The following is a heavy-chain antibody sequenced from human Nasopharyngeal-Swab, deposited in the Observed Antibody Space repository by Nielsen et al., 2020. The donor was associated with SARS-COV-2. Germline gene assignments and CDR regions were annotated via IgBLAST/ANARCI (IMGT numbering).Heavy chain of an antibody. CDR2: IYSGGST. CDR3: ASIPQGWFDY. CDR1: GFTVSSNY. V-gene: IGHV3-53*01. Sequence: GGSLRLSCAASGFTVSSNYMSWVRQAPGKGLEWVSVIYSGGSTYYEDSVKGRFTISRDNSKNTLYLQMNSLRAEDTAVYYCASIPQGWFDYWGQGTLVTVSS. J-gene: IGHJ4*02. D-gene: IGHD2-2*02.